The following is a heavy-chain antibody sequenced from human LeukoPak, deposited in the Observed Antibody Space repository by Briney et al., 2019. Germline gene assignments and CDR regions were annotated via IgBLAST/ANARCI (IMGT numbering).Heavy chain of an antibody. CDR2: INTNTGNP. V-gene: IGHV7-4-1*02. J-gene: IGHJ4*02. CDR1: GYTLTTYA. D-gene: IGHD5-18*01. Sequence: GASVKVSCKTSGYTLTTYAISWVRQAPGQGLEWMGWINTNTGNPTYAQGFTGRYVFSLDTSVSTAYLQISGLKADDTAVYYCGRDPKLGIRGYTYGYFDSWGQGTLVTVSS. CDR3: GRDPKLGIRGYTYGYFDS.